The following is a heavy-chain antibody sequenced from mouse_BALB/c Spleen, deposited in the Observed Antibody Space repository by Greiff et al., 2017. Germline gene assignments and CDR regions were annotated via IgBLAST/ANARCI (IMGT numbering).Heavy chain of an antibody. V-gene: IGHV5-17*02. CDR1: GFTFSSFG. D-gene: IGHD1-1*01. CDR3: ARSVVARYFDV. CDR2: ISSGSSTI. J-gene: IGHJ1*01. Sequence: EVHLVESGGGLVQPGGSRKLSCAASGFTFSSFGMHWVRQAPEKGLEWVAYISSGSSTIYYADTVKGRFTISRDNPKNTLFLQMTSLRSEDTAMYYCARSVVARYFDVWGAGTTVTVSS.